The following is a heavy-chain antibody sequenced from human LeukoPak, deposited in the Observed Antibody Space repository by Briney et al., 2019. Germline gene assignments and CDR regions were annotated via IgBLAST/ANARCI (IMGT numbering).Heavy chain of an antibody. J-gene: IGHJ3*02. CDR3: ARDGSSGWTEDAFDI. D-gene: IGHD6-19*01. CDR1: GYTFTSYA. Sequence: ASVKVSCKASGYTFTSYAMNWVRQAPGQGLEWMGWINTNTGNPTYAQGFTGRFVFSLDTSVSTAYLQISSLKAEDTAVYYCARDGSSGWTEDAFDIWGQGTMVTVSS. V-gene: IGHV7-4-1*02. CDR2: INTNTGNP.